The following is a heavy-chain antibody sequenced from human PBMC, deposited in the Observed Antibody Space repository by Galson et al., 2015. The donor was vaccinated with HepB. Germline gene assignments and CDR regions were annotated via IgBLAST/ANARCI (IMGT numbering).Heavy chain of an antibody. J-gene: IGHJ4*02. Sequence: SLRLDCADSAFTYSSSWMHWAAQAPGKELVWVSRIKADGSYTSYADSVKGRFTISRDNAKHTVYLEMNSLRTEDTSIYYCVRSSNFDTWGQGTLVTVPS. D-gene: IGHD2-2*01. CDR3: VRSSNFDT. CDR1: AFTYSSSW. V-gene: IGHV3-74*01. CDR2: IKADGSYT.